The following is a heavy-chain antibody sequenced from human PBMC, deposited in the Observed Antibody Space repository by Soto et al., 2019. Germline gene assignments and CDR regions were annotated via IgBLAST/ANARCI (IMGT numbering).Heavy chain of an antibody. D-gene: IGHD5-18*01. CDR3: ARLAYSSGFTFDY. Sequence: ASGTLSLPCPVSGGSLRSDYWALVPAPPGERLEWIGYVYYNGNTNYNSSLKSRVTISIDTSKNQFSLKLNSVTAADTAVYFCARLAYSSGFTFDYWGRGTLVTVSS. CDR2: VYYNGNT. V-gene: IGHV4-59*01. CDR1: GGSLRSDY. J-gene: IGHJ4*02.